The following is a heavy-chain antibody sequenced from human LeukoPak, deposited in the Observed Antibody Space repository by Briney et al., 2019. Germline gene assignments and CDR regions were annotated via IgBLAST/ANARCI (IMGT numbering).Heavy chain of an antibody. J-gene: IGHJ3*02. CDR2: IYYTGGEI. CDR1: GGSINSYY. V-gene: IGHV4-59*08. CDR3: ARQPAATADFDI. Sequence: PSETLSLTCTVSGGSINSYYWSWIRQPPGKGLEWIGYIYYTGGEINYNPSLKSRLTISVDTSKNQFSLMLTSVTAADTAIYYCARQPAATADFDIWAQGTMVTVSS. D-gene: IGHD6-25*01.